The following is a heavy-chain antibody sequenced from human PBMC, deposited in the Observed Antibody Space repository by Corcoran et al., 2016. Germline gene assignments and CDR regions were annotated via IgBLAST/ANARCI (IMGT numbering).Heavy chain of an antibody. J-gene: IGHJ4*02. CDR1: GGSFSGYY. V-gene: IGHV4-34*01. D-gene: IGHD6-19*01. Sequence: QVQLQQWGAGLLKPSETLSLTCAVYGGSFSGYYWSWIRQPPGKGLEWIGEINHSGSTNYNPSLKSRVTISVDTSKNQFSLKLSSVTAADTAVYYCARGMFSSGWPYFDYWGQGTLVTVSS. CDR2: INHSGST. CDR3: ARGMFSSGWPYFDY.